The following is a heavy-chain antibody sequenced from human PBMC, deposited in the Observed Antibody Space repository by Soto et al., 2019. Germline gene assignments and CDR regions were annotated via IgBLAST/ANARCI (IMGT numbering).Heavy chain of an antibody. D-gene: IGHD1-7*01. V-gene: IGHV1-69*06. CDR2: IIPIFGTA. CDR1: GGTFSSYA. J-gene: IGHJ6*02. CDR3: ARGKYRYNWNYVGYYSYGMDV. Sequence: SVKVSCKASGGTFSSYAISWVRQAPGQGLEWMGGIIPIFGTANYAQKFQGRVTITADKSTSTAYMELSSLRSEDTAVYYCARGKYRYNWNYVGYYSYGMDVWGPGTTVTVS.